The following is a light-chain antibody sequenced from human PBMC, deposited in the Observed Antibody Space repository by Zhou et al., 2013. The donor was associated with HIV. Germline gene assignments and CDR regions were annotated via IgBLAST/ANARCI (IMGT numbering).Light chain of an antibody. CDR3: QQYNNWPPYT. CDR2: GAS. V-gene: IGKV3-15*01. Sequence: EIVLTQSPAILSLSPGERATLSCRASQSVSSNLAWYQQKPGQAPRLLIYGASTRATGIPARFSGSGSGTEFTLTISSLQSEDFAVYYCQQYNNWPPYTFGQGTKLEIK. CDR1: QSVSSN. J-gene: IGKJ2*01.